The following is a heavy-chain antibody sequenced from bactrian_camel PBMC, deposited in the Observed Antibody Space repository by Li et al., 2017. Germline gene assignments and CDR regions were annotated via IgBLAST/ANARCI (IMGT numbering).Heavy chain of an antibody. V-gene: IGHV3S55*01. Sequence: HVQLVESGGGSVQAGGSLKLSCVASETIETFFVGRFRQAPGKAREGVATIGRDGRTNYKDFVKGRFTISQDSAKNILYLQMNSLKPEDTAMYYCAAHPLPDDYGNDCTDDYDYWGQGTQVTVS. CDR2: IGRDGRT. CDR1: ETIETFF. J-gene: IGHJ4*01. CDR3: AAHPLPDDYGNDCTDDYDY. D-gene: IGHD6*01.